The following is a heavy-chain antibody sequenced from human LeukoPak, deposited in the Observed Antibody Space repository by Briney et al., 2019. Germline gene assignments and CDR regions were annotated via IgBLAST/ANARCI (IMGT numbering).Heavy chain of an antibody. CDR1: GFTFSSYE. V-gene: IGHV3-48*03. D-gene: IGHD3-10*01. CDR3: AREGSGSIYNWFDP. CDR2: TSSSGSTI. J-gene: IGHJ5*02. Sequence: GGSLRLSCAASGFTFSSYEMNWVRQAQGQGLEWVSYTSSSGSTIYYADSVKGRFTISRDNARNSLYLQMNSLRAEDTAVYYCAREGSGSIYNWFDPWGQGTLVTVSS.